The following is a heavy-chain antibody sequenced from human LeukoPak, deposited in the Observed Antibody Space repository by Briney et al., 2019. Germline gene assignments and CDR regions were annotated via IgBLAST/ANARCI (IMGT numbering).Heavy chain of an antibody. J-gene: IGHJ6*02. CDR3: VRDCSSVNCPPTDFYGLDV. Sequence: HPGGSLRLSCAASGFTFSSYWMSWVRQAPGKGLEWVAFINQNGGTRYYVDSVKGRFTISRENAKNSLFLQMNSLRVEDTAMYYCVRDCSSVNCPPTDFYGLDVWGQGTTVTVSS. CDR2: INQNGGTR. D-gene: IGHD1-1*01. V-gene: IGHV3-7*03. CDR1: GFTFSSYW.